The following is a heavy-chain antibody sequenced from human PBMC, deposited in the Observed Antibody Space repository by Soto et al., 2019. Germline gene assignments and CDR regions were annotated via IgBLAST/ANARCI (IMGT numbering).Heavy chain of an antibody. J-gene: IGHJ3*02. CDR2: ISNRGDT. CDR3: ARETRYCRGGSCSITGDAYDI. D-gene: IGHD2-15*01. Sequence: EVQLVESGGGLVQPGGSLRLSCTASGFIVSDTYVNWVRQAPGKGLEWVAVISNRGDTHYADSVRGRCSLSRDISDNTLHLQMNNLRVEDTAVYYCARETRYCRGGSCSITGDAYDIWGQGTMVTVSS. CDR1: GFIVSDTY. V-gene: IGHV3-66*01.